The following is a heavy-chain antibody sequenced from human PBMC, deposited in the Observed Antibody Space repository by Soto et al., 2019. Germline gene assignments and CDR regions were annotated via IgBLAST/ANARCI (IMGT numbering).Heavy chain of an antibody. J-gene: IGHJ4*02. V-gene: IGHV3-23*05. CDR1: GLPHSNFA. CDR3: AKDAVYNDGLWLMDH. Sequence: GGSLRLSCTASGLPHSNFAVMWVRQAPGKGLECISGIYGSGRGIEYADSVKGRFTISRDNSKNTVYLQMTDLRVDDTAVYYCAKDAVYNDGLWLMDHWGQGTQATVSS. CDR2: IYGSGRGI. D-gene: IGHD2-21*01.